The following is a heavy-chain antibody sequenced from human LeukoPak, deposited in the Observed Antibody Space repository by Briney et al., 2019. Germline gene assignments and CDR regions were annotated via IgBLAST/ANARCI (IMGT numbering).Heavy chain of an antibody. J-gene: IGHJ3*02. D-gene: IGHD2-8*02. CDR1: GGSFSGYY. CDR2: IYYSGST. Sequence: SETLSLACAVYGGSFSGYYWSWIRQPPGKGLEWIGYIYYSGSTNNNPSLKSRVTISVDTSKNQFSLKLSSVTAADTAVYYCARAYWADDAFDIWGQGTMVTVSS. CDR3: ARAYWADDAFDI. V-gene: IGHV4-59*01.